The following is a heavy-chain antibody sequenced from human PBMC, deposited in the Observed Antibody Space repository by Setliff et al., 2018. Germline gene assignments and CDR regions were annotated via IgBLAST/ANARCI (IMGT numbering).Heavy chain of an antibody. CDR3: VKAHWDTWIREAFDI. J-gene: IGHJ3*02. CDR2: IGGRGIST. V-gene: IGHV3-23*01. Sequence: GSLRLSCAASGFTFSTHSMNWVRQAPGKGRECVSGIGGRGISTYYADSVKGRFIISRDNSENTLYLQMNSLRAEDTAVYYCVKAHWDTWIREAFDIWGQGTMVTVSS. CDR1: GFTFSTHS. D-gene: IGHD1-1*01.